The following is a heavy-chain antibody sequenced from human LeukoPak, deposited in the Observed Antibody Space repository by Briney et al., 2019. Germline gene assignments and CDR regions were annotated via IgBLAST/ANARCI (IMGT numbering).Heavy chain of an antibody. Sequence: PGGSLRLSCAASGFIFDDHGMHWVRQAPGKGLEWVSGISWSSGIIGYADSVKGRFTISRDNAKNSLDLQMNSLKVEDTAVYYCATPAAGPGAEYSLYWGQGTLVIVSS. J-gene: IGHJ1*01. D-gene: IGHD6-13*01. V-gene: IGHV3-9*01. CDR1: GFIFDDHG. CDR3: ATPAAGPGAEYSLY. CDR2: ISWSSGII.